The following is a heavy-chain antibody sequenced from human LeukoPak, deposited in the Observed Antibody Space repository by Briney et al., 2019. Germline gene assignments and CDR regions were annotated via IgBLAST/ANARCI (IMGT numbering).Heavy chain of an antibody. V-gene: IGHV3-11*04. D-gene: IGHD2-15*01. Sequence: GGSLRLSCAASGFTFSDYYMSWIRQAPGKGLEWVSYISSSGTTIYYADSVKGRFTISRDNAKNSLYLQMNSLRAEDTAVYYCSGSRAQDDDYWGQGTLVTVSS. J-gene: IGHJ4*02. CDR3: SGSRAQDDDY. CDR1: GFTFSDYY. CDR2: ISSSGTTI.